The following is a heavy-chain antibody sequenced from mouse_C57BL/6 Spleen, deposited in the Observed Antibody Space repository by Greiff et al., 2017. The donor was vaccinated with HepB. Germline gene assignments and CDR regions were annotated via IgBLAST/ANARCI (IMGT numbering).Heavy chain of an antibody. CDR3: ARVGLGYFDY. J-gene: IGHJ2*01. Sequence: EVKLVDSEGGLVQPGSSMKLSCTASGFTFSDYYMAWVRQVPEKGLEWVANINYDGSSTYYLDSLKSRFIISRDNAKNILYLQMSSLKSEDTATYYCARVGLGYFDYWGQGTTLTVSS. CDR1: GFTFSDYY. D-gene: IGHD4-1*01. V-gene: IGHV5-16*01. CDR2: INYDGSST.